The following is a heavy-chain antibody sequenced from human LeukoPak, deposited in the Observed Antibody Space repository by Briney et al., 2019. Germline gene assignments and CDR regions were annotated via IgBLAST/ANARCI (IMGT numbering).Heavy chain of an antibody. CDR2: INPSGGST. J-gene: IGHJ6*02. Sequence: ASVKVSCKASGYTFTSYYMHWVRQAPGQGLEWMGIINPSGGSTSYAQKFQGRVTMTRDTSTSTVYMELSSLRSEDTAVYYCARDRLETEAKPRGYYGMDVWGQGTTVTVSS. CDR1: GYTFTSYY. D-gene: IGHD1-1*01. CDR3: ARDRLETEAKPRGYYGMDV. V-gene: IGHV1-46*01.